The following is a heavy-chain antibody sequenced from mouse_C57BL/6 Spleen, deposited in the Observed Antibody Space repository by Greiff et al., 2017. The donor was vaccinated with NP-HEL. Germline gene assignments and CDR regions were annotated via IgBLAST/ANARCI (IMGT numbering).Heavy chain of an antibody. CDR1: GYTFTDYE. Sequence: VQLQQSGAELVRPGASVTLSCKASGYTFTDYEMHWVKQTPVHGLEWIGAIDPETGGTAYNQKFKGKAILTADTSSSTAYMELRSLTSEDSAVDYCTRSRTYYGKPPFAYWGQGTLVTVSA. CDR3: TRSRTYYGKPPFAY. V-gene: IGHV1-15*01. CDR2: IDPETGGT. D-gene: IGHD2-1*01. J-gene: IGHJ3*01.